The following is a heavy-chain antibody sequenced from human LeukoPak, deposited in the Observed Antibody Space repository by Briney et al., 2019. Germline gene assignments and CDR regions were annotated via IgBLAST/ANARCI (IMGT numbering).Heavy chain of an antibody. Sequence: SVKVSCKASGGTFISYAISWVRQAPGQGLEWMGGIIPIFGTANYAQKFQGRVTITADKSTSTDYLELSSLRSEDTAVYYCARDNSVRDEAWWFNPWGQGTLVTVSS. V-gene: IGHV1-69*06. J-gene: IGHJ5*02. CDR3: ARDNSVRDEAWWFNP. CDR1: GGTFISYA. D-gene: IGHD5-24*01. CDR2: IIPIFGTA.